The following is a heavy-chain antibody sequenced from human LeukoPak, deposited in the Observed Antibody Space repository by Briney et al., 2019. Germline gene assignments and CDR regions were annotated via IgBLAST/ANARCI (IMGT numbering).Heavy chain of an antibody. V-gene: IGHV6-1*01. D-gene: IGHD1-26*01. CDR3: ARGRPLVGATQNAFDI. CDR2: TYYRSKWSN. CDR1: GDSVSSNSAA. J-gene: IGHJ3*02. Sequence: PSQTLSLTCAISGDSVSSNSAAWNWLRQSPSRGLEWLGRTYYRSKWSNNYAVSVRGRITINPDTSKNQFSLQLNSVTPEDTAVYYCARGRPLVGATQNAFDIWGQGTMVTVSS.